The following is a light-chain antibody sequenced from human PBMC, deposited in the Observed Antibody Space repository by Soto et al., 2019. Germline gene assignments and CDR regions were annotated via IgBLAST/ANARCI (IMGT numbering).Light chain of an antibody. CDR1: QSVSRSY. CDR3: QQYGSSTET. CDR2: GAS. Sequence: EIVLTQSPGTLSLSPGERATLSCRASQSVSRSYLAWYQQKLGQAPRLFIYGASSRETGIPERFSGSGAGTECTRTISRLEPEDVAVDYCQQYGSSTETFGQGAKVDIK. V-gene: IGKV3-20*01. J-gene: IGKJ1*01.